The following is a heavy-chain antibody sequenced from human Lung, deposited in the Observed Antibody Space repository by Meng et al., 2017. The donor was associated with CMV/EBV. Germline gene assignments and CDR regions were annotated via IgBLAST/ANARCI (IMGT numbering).Heavy chain of an antibody. CDR2: TYYRSKWYN. D-gene: IGHD3-22*01. CDR3: ARDLNYYDSSGNYYVGWLNP. J-gene: IGHJ5*02. V-gene: IGHV6-1*01. CDR1: GDNVPSNSAA. Sequence: SQTLSLTCAISGDNVPSNSAAWNWIRQSPSRGLEWLGRTYYRSKWYNDFAPSVKSRITFNQDTSKNQLSLHLTSVTPEDTAVYYCARDLNYYDSSGNYYVGWLNPWGQGTLVTVSS.